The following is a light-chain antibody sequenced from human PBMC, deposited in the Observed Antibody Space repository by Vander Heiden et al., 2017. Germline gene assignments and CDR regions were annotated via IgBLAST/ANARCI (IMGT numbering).Light chain of an antibody. Sequence: QSVLTQPPSVSGAPGHRVTISCTGSSSNIGAGYDVHWYQQLPGTAPKLLIYGNSNRPSGVPDRFSGSKSGTSASLAITGLQAEDEADYYCQSYDSSLSAPYVFGTGTKVTVL. V-gene: IGLV1-40*01. J-gene: IGLJ1*01. CDR3: QSYDSSLSAPYV. CDR2: GNS. CDR1: SSNIGAGYD.